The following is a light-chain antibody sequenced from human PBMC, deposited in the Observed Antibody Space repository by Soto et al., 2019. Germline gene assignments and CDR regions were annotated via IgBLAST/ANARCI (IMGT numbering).Light chain of an antibody. V-gene: IGLV1-51*01. CDR1: SSNIGNNY. CDR3: GTWDTSLSGVV. Sequence: QSVLTQPPSVSAAPGQKVTISCSGSSSNIGNNYVAWYQQLPGTAPRLLMYEYNKRPSGIPDRFSGSKSGTSATLGITGLKTGDEAVYYCGTWDTSLSGVVFGGGTKLTVL. CDR2: EYN. J-gene: IGLJ2*01.